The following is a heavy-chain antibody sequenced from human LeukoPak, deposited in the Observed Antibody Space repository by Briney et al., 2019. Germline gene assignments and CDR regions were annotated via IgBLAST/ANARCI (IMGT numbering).Heavy chain of an antibody. V-gene: IGHV4-4*02. J-gene: IGHJ5*02. D-gene: IGHD1-1*01. CDR2: IYHSGST. CDR3: ARPVDKTTGTTWVWFDP. Sequence: PSGTLSLTCAVSGGSISSSNWWSWVRQPPGKGLEWIGEIYHSGSTNYNPSLKSRVTISVDKSKNQFSLKLSSVTAADTAVYYCARPVDKTTGTTWVWFDPWGQGTLVTVSS. CDR1: GGSISSSNW.